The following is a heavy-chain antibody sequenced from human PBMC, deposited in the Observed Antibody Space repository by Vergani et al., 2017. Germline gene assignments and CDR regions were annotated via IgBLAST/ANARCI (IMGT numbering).Heavy chain of an antibody. CDR1: GFTFSSYS. CDR3: ARDKELRFLEWLSLTDYYYYYGMDV. Sequence: EVQLVESGGGLVQPGGSLRLSCAASGFTFSSYSMNWVRQAPGKGLEWVSYISSSSSTIYYADSMKGRFTISRDNAKNSLYLQMNSLRAEDTAVYYCARDKELRFLEWLSLTDYYYYYGMDVWGQGTTVTVSS. D-gene: IGHD3-3*01. J-gene: IGHJ6*02. V-gene: IGHV3-48*01. CDR2: ISSSSSTI.